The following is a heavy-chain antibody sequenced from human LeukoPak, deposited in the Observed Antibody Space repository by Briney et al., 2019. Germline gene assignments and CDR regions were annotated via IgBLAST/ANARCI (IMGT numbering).Heavy chain of an antibody. CDR2: IYYSGST. V-gene: IGHV4-39*01. CDR1: GGSISTSSYY. D-gene: IGHD2-2*01. CDR3: ARYAGSYYYYGMDV. Sequence: PSETLSLTCTVSGGSISTSSYYWGWIRQPPGKGLEWIGSIYYSGSTYYNPSLKSRVTISVDTSKNQFSLKLSSVTAADTAVYYCARYAGSYYYYGMDVRGQGTTVTVSS. J-gene: IGHJ6*02.